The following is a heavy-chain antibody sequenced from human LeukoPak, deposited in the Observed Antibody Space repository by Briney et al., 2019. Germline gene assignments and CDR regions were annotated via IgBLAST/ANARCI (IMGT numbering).Heavy chain of an antibody. D-gene: IGHD3-10*01. CDR1: GGSVSSGSYY. Sequence: KPSETLSLTCTVSGGSVSSGSYYWSWIRQPPGKGLEWIGYIYYSGSTNYNPSLKSRVTISVDTSKNQFSLKLSSVTAADTAVYYCARQGKITMVRGVTRGFDYWGQGTLVTVSS. CDR2: IYYSGST. CDR3: ARQGKITMVRGVTRGFDY. V-gene: IGHV4-61*01. J-gene: IGHJ4*02.